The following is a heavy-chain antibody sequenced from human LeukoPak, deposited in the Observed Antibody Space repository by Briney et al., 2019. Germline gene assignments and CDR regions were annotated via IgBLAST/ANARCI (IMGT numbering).Heavy chain of an antibody. V-gene: IGHV1-2*02. CDR2: INPNSGGT. D-gene: IGHD5-18*01. CDR3: ARAKHISGYSYGYAEDAFDI. J-gene: IGHJ3*02. Sequence: ASVKVSCKASGYTFIGYYMHWVRQASGQGLEWMGWINPNSGGTNYAQKFQGRVTMTRDTSISTAYMELSRLRSDDTAVYYCARAKHISGYSYGYAEDAFDIWGQGTMVTVSS. CDR1: GYTFIGYY.